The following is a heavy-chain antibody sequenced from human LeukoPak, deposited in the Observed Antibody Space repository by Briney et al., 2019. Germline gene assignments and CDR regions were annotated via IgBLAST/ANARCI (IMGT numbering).Heavy chain of an antibody. Sequence: PGGSLRLSCAAAGFTFSHYGMHWVRQAPGKGLEWVAVIWADGTNKYYADSVKGRFTISRDDSGNTVYLQMNSLRPEDTGVYYCAKDAQRGFDYSNALESWGQGTPVTVS. J-gene: IGHJ5*01. CDR2: IWADGTNK. V-gene: IGHV3-33*06. CDR3: AKDAQRGFDYSNALES. CDR1: GFTFSHYG. D-gene: IGHD4-11*01.